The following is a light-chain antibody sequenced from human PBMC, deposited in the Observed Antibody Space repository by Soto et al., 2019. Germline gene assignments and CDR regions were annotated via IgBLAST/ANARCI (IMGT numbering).Light chain of an antibody. CDR1: QGISSY. V-gene: IGKV1-8*01. CDR3: QQYYSYPRT. Sequence: AIRMTQSPSSLSASTGDRVTITCRASQGISSYLAWYQQKPGKAPKLLIYAASTLQIGVPSRFSGSGSGTDFPLTISCLQSEDFATYYCQQYYSYPRTFGPGTKVDIK. J-gene: IGKJ3*01. CDR2: AAS.